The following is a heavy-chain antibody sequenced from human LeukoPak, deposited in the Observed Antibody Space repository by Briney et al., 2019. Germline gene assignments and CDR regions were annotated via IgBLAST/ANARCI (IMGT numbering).Heavy chain of an antibody. Sequence: GGSLRLSCAASGFTFSSYGMHWVRQAPGKGLEWVAFIRYDGSNKNYADSVKGRFTISRDNSKNTVYLQMNSLRVEDTAVYYCATQYYDFWSAFDYWGQGTLVTVSS. D-gene: IGHD3-3*01. V-gene: IGHV3-30*02. CDR3: ATQYYDFWSAFDY. CDR2: IRYDGSNK. J-gene: IGHJ4*02. CDR1: GFTFSSYG.